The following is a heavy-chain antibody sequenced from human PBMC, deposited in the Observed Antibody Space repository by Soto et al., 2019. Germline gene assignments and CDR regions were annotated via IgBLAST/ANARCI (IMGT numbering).Heavy chain of an antibody. CDR1: GGSMSYEYYH. CDR2: IHYSGSI. D-gene: IGHD3-16*01. J-gene: IGHJ6*02. V-gene: IGHV4-30-4*08. Sequence: PSETLSLTCTVSGGSMSYEYYHWTWIRQSPGKGLEWIGYIHYSGSIIYNPSFKSRVTISVDTSKNQFSLKLSSVAAADTAVYYCARLGGGAPPTPRMSYYYYGMDVWGQGTTVTGSS. CDR3: ARLGGGAPPTPRMSYYYYGMDV.